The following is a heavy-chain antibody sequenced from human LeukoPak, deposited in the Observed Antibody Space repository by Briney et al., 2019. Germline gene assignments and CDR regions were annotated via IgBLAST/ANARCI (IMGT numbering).Heavy chain of an antibody. J-gene: IGHJ4*02. D-gene: IGHD3-22*01. CDR2: ISSSGSTI. CDR3: ARGLYYYDSSGYFDFDY. Sequence: PGGSLRLSCAASGFTFSSYEMNWVRQAPGKGLEWVSYISSSGSTIYCADSVKGRFTISRDNAKNSLYLQMNSLRAEDTAVYYCARGLYYYDSSGYFDFDYWGQGTLVTVSS. V-gene: IGHV3-48*03. CDR1: GFTFSSYE.